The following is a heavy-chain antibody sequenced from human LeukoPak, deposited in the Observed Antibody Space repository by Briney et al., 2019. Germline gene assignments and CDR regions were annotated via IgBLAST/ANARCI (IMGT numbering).Heavy chain of an antibody. Sequence: SETLSLTCTVSGDSISGSSHSWAWIRQPPGKGLEWIGTIYYYGSTYYNPSLKSRVSVSVDTSKNQFSLNLRSVTAADTAVYYCARGYAYGGNFDYWGQGTLVTVSS. CDR1: GDSISGSSHS. CDR3: ARGYAYGGNFDY. J-gene: IGHJ4*02. D-gene: IGHD4-23*01. CDR2: IYYYGST. V-gene: IGHV4-39*07.